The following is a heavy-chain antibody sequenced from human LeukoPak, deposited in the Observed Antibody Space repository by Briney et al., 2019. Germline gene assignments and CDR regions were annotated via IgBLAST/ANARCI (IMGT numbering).Heavy chain of an antibody. J-gene: IGHJ6*02. V-gene: IGHV3-30*03. D-gene: IGHD4/OR15-4a*01. Sequence: GMPWXRQAPGKWLEWVAVISYDGSHKYSADSVKGRFTISRDNSKNTLYLQMNSLRTEDTAVYFCSASRPHYGDYYGLDVWGHGTTVTVSS. CDR2: ISYDGSHK. CDR1: G. CDR3: SASRPHYGDYYGLDV.